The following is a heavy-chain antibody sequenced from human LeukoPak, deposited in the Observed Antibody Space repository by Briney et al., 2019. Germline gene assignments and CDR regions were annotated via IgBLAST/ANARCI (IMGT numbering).Heavy chain of an antibody. CDR3: ARDPNGSGYYRPYYFDY. Sequence: GGSLRLSCAASGLTFSDYYMSWIRQAPGKGLEWVSSISSSGSTIYYSDSVKGRFTISRDNAKNSLYLQMNSLRAEDTAVYYCARDPNGSGYYRPYYFDYWGQGTLVTVSS. CDR2: ISSSGSTI. J-gene: IGHJ4*02. CDR1: GLTFSDYY. V-gene: IGHV3-11*01. D-gene: IGHD3-22*01.